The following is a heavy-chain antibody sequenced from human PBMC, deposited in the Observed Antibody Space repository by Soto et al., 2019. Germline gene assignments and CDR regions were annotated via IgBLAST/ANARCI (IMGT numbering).Heavy chain of an antibody. CDR1: GFTFSSFA. CDR3: AGGRTYYDFWSGQMAQYGMDV. V-gene: IGHV3-23*01. CDR2: ISGSGGGT. J-gene: IGHJ6*02. Sequence: PGGSLRLSCAASGFTFSSFALSWVRQAPGKGLEWVSAISGSGGGTDYADSVKGRFTISRDNSKNTLYLQMNSLRAEDTAVYYCAGGRTYYDFWSGQMAQYGMDVWGQGTTVTVSS. D-gene: IGHD3-3*01.